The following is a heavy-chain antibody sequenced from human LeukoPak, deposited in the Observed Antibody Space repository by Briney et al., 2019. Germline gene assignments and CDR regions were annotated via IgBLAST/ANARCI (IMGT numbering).Heavy chain of an antibody. CDR2: INSDGTST. V-gene: IGHV3-74*01. CDR3: VRGAQLSY. D-gene: IGHD5-24*01. Sequence: GGSLRLSCADSGFTFTSYCIHWFRQAPGKGLVWVSRINSDGTSTSYADSVKGRFTISRDSAKNMLYLEMNSLRVDDTSVYYYVRGAQLSYSGPGTLVTVSS. CDR1: GFTFTSYC. J-gene: IGHJ4*02.